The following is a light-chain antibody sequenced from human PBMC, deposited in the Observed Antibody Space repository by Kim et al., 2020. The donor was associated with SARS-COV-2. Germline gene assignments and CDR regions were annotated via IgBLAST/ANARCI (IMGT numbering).Light chain of an antibody. V-gene: IGKV1-39*01. Sequence: DIQMTQSPSSLSASVGDRVTITCRASQSISSYLNWYQQKPGKAPKLLIYAASSLQSGVPSRFSGSGSGTDFTLTISSLQPEDFATYYGQQGYSTPPLTFGGGTKVDIK. J-gene: IGKJ4*01. CDR2: AAS. CDR3: QQGYSTPPLT. CDR1: QSISSY.